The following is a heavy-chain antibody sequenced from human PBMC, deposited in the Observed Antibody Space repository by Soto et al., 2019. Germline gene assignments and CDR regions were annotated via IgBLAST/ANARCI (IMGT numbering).Heavy chain of an antibody. CDR1: GFTFSSYG. Sequence: QVQLVESGGGVVQPGRSLRLSCAASGFTFSSYGMHWVRQAPGKGLEWVAVISYDGSNKYYADSVKGRFTISRDNSKNTLYLQMNSLRAEDTAVYYCAKGVAAAGIALDYWGQGTLVTVSS. V-gene: IGHV3-30*18. CDR2: ISYDGSNK. J-gene: IGHJ4*02. D-gene: IGHD6-13*01. CDR3: AKGVAAAGIALDY.